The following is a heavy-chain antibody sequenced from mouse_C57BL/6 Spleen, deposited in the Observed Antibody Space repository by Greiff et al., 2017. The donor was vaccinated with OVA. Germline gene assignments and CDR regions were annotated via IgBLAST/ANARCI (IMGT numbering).Heavy chain of an antibody. Sequence: VQLQQSGPELVKPGASVKISCKASGYAFSSSWMNWVKRRPGQGLEWIGRIYPGDGDPNYNGKFKCQATLTAATSSSTAYMQLSSLASEDTTVYFGTRAPYDNGSSYEDWGQGTTLTVSS. CDR2: IYPGDGDP. D-gene: IGHD1-1*01. V-gene: IGHV1-82*01. J-gene: IGHJ2*01. CDR3: TRAPYDNGSSYED. CDR1: GYAFSSSW.